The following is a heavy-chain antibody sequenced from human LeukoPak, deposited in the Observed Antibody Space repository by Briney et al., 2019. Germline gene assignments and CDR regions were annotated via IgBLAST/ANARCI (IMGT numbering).Heavy chain of an antibody. D-gene: IGHD3-3*01. CDR1: GFTVSSNY. V-gene: IGHV3-53*05. Sequence: GGSLRLSCAASGFTVSSNYMSWVRQAPEKGLEWVSVIYSGGSTYYADSVKGRFTISRDNSKNTLYLQMNSLRAEDTAVYYCAKDITHPITIFGVVMPPGMDVWGKGTTVTVSS. J-gene: IGHJ6*04. CDR2: IYSGGST. CDR3: AKDITHPITIFGVVMPPGMDV.